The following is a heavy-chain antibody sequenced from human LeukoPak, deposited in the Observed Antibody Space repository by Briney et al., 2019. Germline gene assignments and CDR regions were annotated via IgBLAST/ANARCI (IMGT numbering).Heavy chain of an antibody. CDR1: GFTFSSYS. Sequence: RGSLRLSCAASGFTFSSYSMNWVRQAPGKGLEWVSSISSSSSYIYYADSVKGRFTISRDNAKNSMYLQMNSLRAEDTAVYYCARVQQQQVYYFDYWGQGTLVTVSS. V-gene: IGHV3-21*01. D-gene: IGHD6-13*01. CDR2: ISSSSSYI. J-gene: IGHJ4*02. CDR3: ARVQQQQVYYFDY.